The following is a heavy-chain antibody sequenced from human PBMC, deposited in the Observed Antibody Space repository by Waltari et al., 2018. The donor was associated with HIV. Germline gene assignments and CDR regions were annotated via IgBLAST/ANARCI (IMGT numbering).Heavy chain of an antibody. CDR1: GGSFSGYY. CDR2: INHSGST. CDR3: ARGWGGYDWATTVTTAYYYYYGMDV. V-gene: IGHV4-34*01. Sequence: QVQLQQWGAGLLKPSETLSLTCAVYGGSFSGYYWSWIRQPPGKGLEWIGEINHSGSTNSNPSLKSRVTISVDTSKNQFSLKLSSVTAADTAVYYCARGWGGYDWATTVTTAYYYYYGMDVWGQGTTVTVSS. J-gene: IGHJ6*02. D-gene: IGHD4-17*01.